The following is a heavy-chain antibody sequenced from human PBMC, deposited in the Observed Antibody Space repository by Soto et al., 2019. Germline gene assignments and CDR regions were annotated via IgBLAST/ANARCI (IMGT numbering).Heavy chain of an antibody. CDR1: EFTFSSYG. V-gene: IGHV3-30*18. CDR3: AKDYAADGFYGMDV. D-gene: IGHD6-13*01. CDR2: ISYDGSNK. Sequence: GGSLRVSCASSEFTFSSYGMHWVRQAPGKGLEWVAVISYDGSNKYYADSVKGRFTISRDNSKNTLYLQMNSLRAEDTAVYYCAKDYAADGFYGMDVWGQGTTVTVSS. J-gene: IGHJ6*01.